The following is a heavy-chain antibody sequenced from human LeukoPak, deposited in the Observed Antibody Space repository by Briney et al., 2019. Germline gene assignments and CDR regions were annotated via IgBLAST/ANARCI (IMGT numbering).Heavy chain of an antibody. V-gene: IGHV4-59*01. Sequence: PSETLSLTCIVSGDSISGYYWSWIRQPPGKRLEWIGYIFHSGSTNYNASLKSRVAISVDTSKNQFSLSLNSVTAADTAVYYCVGRAARYFDYWGQGILVTVSS. CDR2: IFHSGST. D-gene: IGHD2-15*01. CDR3: VGRAARYFDY. CDR1: GDSISGYY. J-gene: IGHJ4*02.